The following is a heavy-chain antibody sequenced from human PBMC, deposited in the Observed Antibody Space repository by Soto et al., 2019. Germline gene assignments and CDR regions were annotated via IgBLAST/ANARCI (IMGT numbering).Heavy chain of an antibody. CDR2: IKQDGSEK. Sequence: EVQLVESGGGLVQPGGSLRLSCAASGFTFSSYWMSWVRQAPGKGLEWVANIKQDGSEKYYVDSVKGRVTISRDNAKNSLYLQMNSLRAEDTAVYYCAREGIVVVPAALYYFDYWGQGTLVTVSS. CDR1: GFTFSSYW. D-gene: IGHD2-2*01. J-gene: IGHJ4*02. CDR3: AREGIVVVPAALYYFDY. V-gene: IGHV3-7*01.